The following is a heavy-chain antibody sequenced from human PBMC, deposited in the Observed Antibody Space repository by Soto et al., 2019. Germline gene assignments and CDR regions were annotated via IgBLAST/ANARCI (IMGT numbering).Heavy chain of an antibody. V-gene: IGHV2-5*01. Sequence: QITLKESGPTLVNPTQTLTLTCTFYGLSLSTSEVGVGWIRQPPGKALEWLALIYWNDDKRYSPSLKSRLSITTDTSKSQVVVTMTNMDPVDTATYYCAHSLLLRDVSNNYYVNYFDYWGQGTLVTVSS. J-gene: IGHJ4*02. CDR3: AHSLLLRDVSNNYYVNYFDY. D-gene: IGHD3-10*02. CDR2: IYWNDDK. CDR1: GLSLSTSEVG.